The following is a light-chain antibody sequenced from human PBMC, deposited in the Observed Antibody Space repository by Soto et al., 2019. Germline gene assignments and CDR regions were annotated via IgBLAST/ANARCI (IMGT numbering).Light chain of an antibody. CDR3: HQYYTTPPT. Sequence: DIVMTQSPDSLAVSLGERATINCKSSQSVLYSSNNQNFLAWYQQKPRQPPKLLIYWASTRESGVPDRFSGSGSATDFNLTISSLQAEDVAVYYCHQYYTTPPTFGQGTELEIK. V-gene: IGKV4-1*01. CDR1: QSVLYSSNNQNF. CDR2: WAS. J-gene: IGKJ2*01.